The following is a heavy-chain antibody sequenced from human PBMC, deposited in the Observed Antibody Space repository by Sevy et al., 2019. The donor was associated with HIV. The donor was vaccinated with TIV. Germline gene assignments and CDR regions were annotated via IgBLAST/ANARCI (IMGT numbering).Heavy chain of an antibody. CDR1: GFTVSNNY. J-gene: IGHJ4*02. CDR3: ARDPRDSGSYGTYGIYFDY. D-gene: IGHD1-26*01. Sequence: GGSLRLSCAASGFTVSNNYMSWVRQAPGKGLEWVSVIYSGGTTYYAGSVKGRFTISRGNSKNTLYLQMNSLRAEDTAVYYCARDPRDSGSYGTYGIYFDYWGQGTLVTVSS. V-gene: IGHV3-53*01. CDR2: IYSGGTT.